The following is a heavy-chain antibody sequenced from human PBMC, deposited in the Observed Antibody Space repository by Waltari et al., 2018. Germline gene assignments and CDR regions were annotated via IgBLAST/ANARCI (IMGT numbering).Heavy chain of an antibody. CDR1: GGSISSYY. D-gene: IGHD2-8*01. CDR2: IYTSGST. J-gene: IGHJ3*02. Sequence: QVQLQESGPGLVKPSETLSLTCTVSGGSISSYYWSWIRQPAGKGLEWIGRIYTSGSTNYNPSLKSRVTMSVDTSKNQFSLKLSSVTAADTAVYYCARGTDIVLMVYGDAFDIWGQGTMVTVSS. V-gene: IGHV4-4*07. CDR3: ARGTDIVLMVYGDAFDI.